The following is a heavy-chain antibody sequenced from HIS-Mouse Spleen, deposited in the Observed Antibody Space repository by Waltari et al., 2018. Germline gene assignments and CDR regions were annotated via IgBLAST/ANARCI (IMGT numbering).Heavy chain of an antibody. J-gene: IGHJ2*01. Sequence: QLQLQESGPGLVKPSQTLSLTCTVSGGSISSSSYSCGWIRQPPGKGLEWIGSIYYSGSTYYNPSLKSRVTISVDTSKNQFSLKLSSVTAADTAVYYCAREIPYSSSWYDWYFDLWGRGTLVTVSS. CDR3: AREIPYSSSWYDWYFDL. CDR1: GGSISSSSYS. CDR2: IYYSGST. D-gene: IGHD6-13*01. V-gene: IGHV4-39*07.